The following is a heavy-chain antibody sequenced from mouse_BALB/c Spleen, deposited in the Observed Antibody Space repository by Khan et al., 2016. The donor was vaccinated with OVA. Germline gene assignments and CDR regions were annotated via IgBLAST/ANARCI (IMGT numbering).Heavy chain of an antibody. CDR3: AKGVWSYYDTLDY. CDR1: GFSLSDYG. J-gene: IGHJ4*01. CDR2: IWGGGST. V-gene: IGHV2-6-5*01. Sequence: QVQLKQSGPGLVAPSQNLSITCTVSGFSLSDYGVSWIRQPPGRGLEWLGVIWGGGSTYYNSALRSRLTISKDNSKSQVFLKMSSLQSYDAAMFYCAKGVWSYYDTLDYWGQGTSVTVSA.